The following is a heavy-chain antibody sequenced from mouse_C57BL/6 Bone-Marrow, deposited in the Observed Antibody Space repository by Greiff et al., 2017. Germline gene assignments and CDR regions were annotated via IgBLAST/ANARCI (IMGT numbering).Heavy chain of an antibody. CDR1: GYTFTSYW. J-gene: IGHJ1*03. D-gene: IGHD1-1*01. Sequence: QVQLQQPGAELVMPGASVKLSCKASGYTFTSYWMHWVKQRPGQGLEWIGEIDPSDSYTNYNQKFKGKSTLTVAKSSSTAYMQLSSLTSEDSAVYYCAREHYYGSSYWYFDVWGTGTTVTVSS. CDR2: IDPSDSYT. CDR3: AREHYYGSSYWYFDV. V-gene: IGHV1-69*01.